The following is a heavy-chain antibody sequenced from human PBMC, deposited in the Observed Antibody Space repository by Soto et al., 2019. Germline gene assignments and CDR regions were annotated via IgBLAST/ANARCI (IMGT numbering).Heavy chain of an antibody. D-gene: IGHD1-1*01. CDR1: GFTFSSYS. J-gene: IGHJ4*02. CDR2: ISSSSSYI. Sequence: PGGSLRLSCAASGFTFSSYSMNWVRQAPGKGLEWVSSISSSSSYIYYADSVKGRFTVSRDNAKNTLYLQMNALRVEDTGVYYCTRGPRPTSTGTGAFWGQGTLVTVSS. V-gene: IGHV3-21*01. CDR3: TRGPRPTSTGTGAF.